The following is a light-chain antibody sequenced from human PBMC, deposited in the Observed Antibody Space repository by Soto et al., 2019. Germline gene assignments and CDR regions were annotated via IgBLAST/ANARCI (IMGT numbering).Light chain of an antibody. CDR2: GAS. Sequence: EIVLTQSPGTLSLSAGERATLSSRASQSISTTYLAWYQHKNGQAPRLLIYGASSRATGIPDRFSGSGYGTDFNLTISRLEPEDFAVYYCQQYGNSPQTFGQGTKVDIK. CDR1: QSISTTY. CDR3: QQYGNSPQT. V-gene: IGKV3-20*01. J-gene: IGKJ1*01.